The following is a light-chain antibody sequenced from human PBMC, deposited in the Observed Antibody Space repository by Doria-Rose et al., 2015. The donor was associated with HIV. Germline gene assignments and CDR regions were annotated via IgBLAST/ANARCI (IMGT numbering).Light chain of an antibody. J-gene: IGKJ1*01. CDR3: HQYGTSWT. Sequence: EIVLTQSPGTLSLSPGERATLSCRASQSFSSTYLSWYQQEPGQAPSLLIYDGSTRATGIPDRFSASGSGTDFTHTINRLEPEDFALYXCHQYGTSWTFGQGTKVEI. CDR1: QSFSSTY. V-gene: IGKV3-20*01. CDR2: DGS.